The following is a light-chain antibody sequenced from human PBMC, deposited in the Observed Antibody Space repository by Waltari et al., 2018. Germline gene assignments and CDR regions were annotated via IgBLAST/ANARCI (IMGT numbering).Light chain of an antibody. CDR2: TAS. Sequence: DIQMTQSPSFVSASVGDRVTITCRASQGISSRLDLYQQKPGKAPKLLIYTASTLQSGVPSRFSGSGSGTEFTLILTTLQPEDFATYFCLQAYSFPRTFGQGTKLEIK. V-gene: IGKV1-12*01. J-gene: IGKJ2*01. CDR1: QGISSR. CDR3: LQAYSFPRT.